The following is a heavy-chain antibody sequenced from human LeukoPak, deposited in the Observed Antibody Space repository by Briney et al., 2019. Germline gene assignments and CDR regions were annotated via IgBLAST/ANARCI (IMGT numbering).Heavy chain of an antibody. D-gene: IGHD2-2*01. CDR1: GFTFSDYY. V-gene: IGHV3-11*04. CDR2: ISSSGSTI. CDR3: AREAKDCSSTSCHDYYYYYMDV. J-gene: IGHJ6*03. Sequence: GGSLRLSCAASGFTFSDYYMSWIRQAPGKGLEWVSYISSSGSTIYYADSVKGRFTISRDNAKNSLYLQMNSLRAEDTAVYYCAREAKDCSSTSCHDYYYYYMDVWGKGTTVTVSS.